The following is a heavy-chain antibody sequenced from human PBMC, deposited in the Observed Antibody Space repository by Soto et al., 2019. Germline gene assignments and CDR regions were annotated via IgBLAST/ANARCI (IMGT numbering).Heavy chain of an antibody. CDR2: ISGSGGST. D-gene: IGHD3-3*01. CDR3: AKDRVGSHFGVVIIRPGGFDY. CDR1: GFTFSSYA. V-gene: IGHV3-23*01. J-gene: IGHJ4*02. Sequence: QAGGSLRLSCAASGFTFSSYAMSWVRQAPGKGLEWASAISGSGGSTYYADSVKGRFTISRDNSKNTLYLQMNSLRAEDTAVYYCAKDRVGSHFGVVIIRPGGFDYWGQGTLVTVSS.